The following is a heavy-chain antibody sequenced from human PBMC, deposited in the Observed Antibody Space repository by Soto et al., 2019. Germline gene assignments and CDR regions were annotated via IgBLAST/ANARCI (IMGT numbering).Heavy chain of an antibody. J-gene: IGHJ4*02. CDR3: ARGYCSSIGCSHYFDY. Sequence: ASVKVSCKASGYTFTGNYMQWVRQAPGQGLEWMALINPTTGDTKYAQKFQGRVTMTWDTAISTAYMELSRLRSDDTAIYFCARGYCSSIGCSHYFDYWGQGTLVTVYS. CDR2: INPTTGDT. V-gene: IGHV1-2*02. CDR1: GYTFTGNY. D-gene: IGHD2-2*01.